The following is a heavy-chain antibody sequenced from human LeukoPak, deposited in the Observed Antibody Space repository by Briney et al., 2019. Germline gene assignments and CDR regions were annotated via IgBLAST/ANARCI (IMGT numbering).Heavy chain of an antibody. CDR2: INHSGST. V-gene: IGHV4-34*01. CDR3: ARENTAMVTFDY. Sequence: MTSETLSLTCAVYGGSFSGYYRSWIRQPPGKGLEWIGEINHSGSTNYNPSLKSRVTISVDTSKNQFSLKLSSVTAADTAVYYCARENTAMVTFDYWGQGTLVTVSS. CDR1: GGSFSGYY. J-gene: IGHJ4*02. D-gene: IGHD5-18*01.